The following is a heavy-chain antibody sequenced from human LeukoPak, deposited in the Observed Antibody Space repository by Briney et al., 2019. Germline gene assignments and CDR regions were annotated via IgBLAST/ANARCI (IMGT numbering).Heavy chain of an antibody. V-gene: IGHV4-34*01. CDR1: GGSFSGYY. J-gene: IGHJ6*03. CDR2: INHSGST. CDR3: ARGRILGYCYYYYYMDV. Sequence: SETLSLTCAVYGGSFSGYYWSWIRQPPGKGLEWIGEINHSGSTNYNPSLKSRVTISVDTSKNQFSLKLSSVTAADTAVYYCARGRILGYCYYYYYMDVWGKGTTVTVSS. D-gene: IGHD1-26*01.